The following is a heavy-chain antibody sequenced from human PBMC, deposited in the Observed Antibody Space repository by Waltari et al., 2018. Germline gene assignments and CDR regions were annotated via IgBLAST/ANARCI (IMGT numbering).Heavy chain of an antibody. J-gene: IGHJ5*02. CDR2: INPNSGGT. Sequence: QVQLVQSGAEVKKPGASVKVSCKASGYTFTGYYMHWVRQAPGQGLEWMGRINPNSGGTNYAQKFQGRVTMTRDTSISTAYMELSRLRSDDTAVYYCAARVPVRKQQLQRKPNNWFDPWGQGTLVTVSS. CDR3: AARVPVRKQQLQRKPNNWFDP. V-gene: IGHV1-2*06. CDR1: GYTFTGYY. D-gene: IGHD6-13*01.